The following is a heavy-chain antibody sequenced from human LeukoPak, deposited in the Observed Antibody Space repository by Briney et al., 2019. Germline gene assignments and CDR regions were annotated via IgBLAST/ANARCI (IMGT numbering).Heavy chain of an antibody. D-gene: IGHD5-24*01. Sequence: SETLSLTCTVSGGSISSYYWSWIRQPPGKGLEWIGYIYYSGSTNYNPPLKSRVTISVDTSKNQFSLKLSSVTAADTAVYYCASVSSVATIDYWGQGTLVTVSS. CDR1: GGSISSYY. V-gene: IGHV4-59*01. J-gene: IGHJ4*02. CDR2: IYYSGST. CDR3: ASVSSVATIDY.